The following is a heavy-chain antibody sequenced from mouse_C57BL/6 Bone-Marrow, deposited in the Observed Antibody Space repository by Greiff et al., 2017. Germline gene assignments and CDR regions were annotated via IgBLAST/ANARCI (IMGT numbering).Heavy chain of an antibody. CDR3: ASRDYGSRTWFAY. D-gene: IGHD1-1*01. J-gene: IGHJ3*01. Sequence: QVQLQQSGPELVKPGASVKLSCKASGYTFTSYDINWVKQRPGQGLEWIGWIYPRDGSTKYNEKFKGKATLTVDTSSSTAYMELHSLTSEDSAVYFCASRDYGSRTWFAYWGQGTLVTVSA. CDR2: IYPRDGST. CDR1: GYTFTSYD. V-gene: IGHV1-85*01.